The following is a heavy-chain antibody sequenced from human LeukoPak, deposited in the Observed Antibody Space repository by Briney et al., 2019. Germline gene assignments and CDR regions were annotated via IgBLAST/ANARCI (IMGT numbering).Heavy chain of an antibody. Sequence: GGSLRLSCAASGFTVSSNYMSWVRQAPGMGLEWVSVIYSGGSTYYADSVKGRFTISRDNSKNTLYLQMNSLRAEDTAVYYCARVPYGDYYFDYWGQGTLVTVPS. CDR1: GFTVSSNY. CDR3: ARVPYGDYYFDY. CDR2: IYSGGST. D-gene: IGHD4-17*01. V-gene: IGHV3-53*01. J-gene: IGHJ4*02.